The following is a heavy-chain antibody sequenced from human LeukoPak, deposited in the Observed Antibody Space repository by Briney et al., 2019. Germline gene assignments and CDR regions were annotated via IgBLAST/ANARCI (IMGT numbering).Heavy chain of an antibody. J-gene: IGHJ5*02. Sequence: ASVKVSCKASGYTFTGYYMPWVRQAPGQGLEWMGWINPNSGGTNYAQKFQGRVTMTRDTSISTAYMELSRLRSDDTAVYYCARGEHIVVVTAGPPFDPWGQGTLVTVSS. CDR1: GYTFTGYY. CDR3: ARGEHIVVVTAGPPFDP. CDR2: INPNSGGT. V-gene: IGHV1-2*02. D-gene: IGHD2-21*02.